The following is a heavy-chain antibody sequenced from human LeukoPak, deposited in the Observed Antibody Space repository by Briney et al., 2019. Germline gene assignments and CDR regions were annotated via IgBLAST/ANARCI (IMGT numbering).Heavy chain of an antibody. CDR2: IYYSGST. CDR3: ARIARLSGYLQH. Sequence: NPSETLSLTCTVSGGSISSYYWSWIRQPPGKGLEWIGYIYYSGSTNYNPSLKSRVTISVDTSKNQFSLKLSSVTAADTAVYYCARIARLSGYLQHWGQGTLVTVSS. D-gene: IGHD3-22*01. J-gene: IGHJ4*02. V-gene: IGHV4-59*01. CDR1: GGSISSYY.